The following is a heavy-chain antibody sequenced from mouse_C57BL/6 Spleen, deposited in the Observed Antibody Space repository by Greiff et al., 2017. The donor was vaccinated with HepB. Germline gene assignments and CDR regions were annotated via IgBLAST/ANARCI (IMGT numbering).Heavy chain of an antibody. CDR2: IYPGDGDT. Sequence: VQLQESGPELVKPGASVKISCKASGYAFSSSWMNWVKQRPGKGLEWIGRIYPGDGDTNYNGKFKGKATLTADKSSSTAYMQLSSLTSEDSAVYFCARGGAQAKIAYWGQGTLVTVSA. J-gene: IGHJ3*01. D-gene: IGHD3-2*02. CDR3: ARGGAQAKIAY. CDR1: GYAFSSSW. V-gene: IGHV1-82*01.